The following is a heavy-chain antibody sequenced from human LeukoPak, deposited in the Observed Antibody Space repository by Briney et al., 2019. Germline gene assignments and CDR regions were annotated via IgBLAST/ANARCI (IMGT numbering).Heavy chain of an antibody. V-gene: IGHV3-23*01. J-gene: IGHJ4*02. CDR3: AKDPYYDSSRDF. D-gene: IGHD3-22*01. CDR2: ISGSGGRT. CDR1: GFTFSSYA. Sequence: GGSLRLSCAASGFTFSSYAMGWVRQAPGKGLEWVSGISGSGGRTYYADSVKGRFTISRDNSKNTLYLQMNSLRAEDTAVYYCAKDPYYDSSRDFWGQGTLVTVSS.